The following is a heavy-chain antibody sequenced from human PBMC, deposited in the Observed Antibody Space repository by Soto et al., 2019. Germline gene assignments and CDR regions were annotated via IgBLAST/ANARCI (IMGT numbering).Heavy chain of an antibody. Sequence: EVQLLESGGGLLQPGGSLRLSCAASGFSFGDSAMTWVRQGPGKGLEWVSAISGSGSSTYYADSVKGRFTISRDNSKNTLYLQMTSLRAEDTAVYYCAKGPHYDFWSGYYGLDYWGQGTQVTVSS. V-gene: IGHV3-23*01. J-gene: IGHJ4*02. CDR1: GFSFGDSA. D-gene: IGHD3-3*01. CDR2: ISGSGSST. CDR3: AKGPHYDFWSGYYGLDY.